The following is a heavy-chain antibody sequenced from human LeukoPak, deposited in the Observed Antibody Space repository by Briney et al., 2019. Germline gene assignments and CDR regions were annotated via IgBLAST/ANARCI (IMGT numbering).Heavy chain of an antibody. CDR1: GFTFSSYW. CDR2: IKQDGSEK. J-gene: IGHJ4*02. V-gene: IGHV3-7*01. D-gene: IGHD2-2*01. Sequence: PGGSLRLSCAASGFTFSSYWMSWVRQAPGKGLEWVAYIKQDGSEKYYVDSVKGRFTISRDNAKNSLYLQMNSLRAEDTAVYYCARDAIVVVPAAMPNYWGQGTLVTVSS. CDR3: ARDAIVVVPAAMPNY.